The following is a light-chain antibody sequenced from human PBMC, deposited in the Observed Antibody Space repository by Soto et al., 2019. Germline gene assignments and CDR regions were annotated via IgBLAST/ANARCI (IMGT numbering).Light chain of an antibody. CDR3: ETWDSNTNWV. V-gene: IGLV4-60*02. CDR2: LEGSGSY. J-gene: IGLJ3*02. CDR1: SGHSSNI. Sequence: QAVVTQSSSASASLGSSVKLTCTLSSGHSSNIIAWHQQQPGKAPRYLMKLEGSGSYNKGSGVPDRFSGSSSGADRYLTISNLQFEDEADYHCETWDSNTNWVFGGGTKLTVL.